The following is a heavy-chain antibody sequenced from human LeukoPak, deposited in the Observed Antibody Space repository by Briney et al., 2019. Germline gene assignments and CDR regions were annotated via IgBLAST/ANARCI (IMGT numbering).Heavy chain of an antibody. CDR1: GGTISSGGYY. CDR3: ARAPTPYCGGDCYLKGAFDI. CDR2: SYYSGST. Sequence: SETLSLTCTVSGGTISSGGYYWSWIRQHPGKGLEWIGYSYYSGSTYYNPSLKSRVTISVDTSKNQFSLKLSSVTAADTAVYYCARAPTPYCGGDCYLKGAFDIWGQGTMVTVSS. V-gene: IGHV4-31*03. J-gene: IGHJ3*02. D-gene: IGHD2-21*01.